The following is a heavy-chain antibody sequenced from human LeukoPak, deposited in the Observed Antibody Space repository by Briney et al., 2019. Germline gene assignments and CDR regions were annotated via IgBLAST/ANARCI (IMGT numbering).Heavy chain of an antibody. V-gene: IGHV4-30-4*08. CDR3: ARGLGRGYSYGNFDY. Sequence: TLSLTCTVSGGSISSGDYYWSWIRQPPGKGLEWIGYIYYSGSTYYNPSLKSRVTISVDTSKNQFSLKLSSVTAADTAVYYCARGLGRGYSYGNFDYWGQGTLVTVSS. CDR1: GGSISSGDYY. J-gene: IGHJ4*02. CDR2: IYYSGST. D-gene: IGHD5-18*01.